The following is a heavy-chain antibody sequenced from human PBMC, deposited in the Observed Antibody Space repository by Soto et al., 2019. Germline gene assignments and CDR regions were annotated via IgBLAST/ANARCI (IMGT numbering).Heavy chain of an antibody. V-gene: IGHV4-30-2*01. J-gene: IGHJ4*02. CDR1: GDSMTSGDYS. Sequence: QLQLQESGSRLVKSSQTLSLTCTVYGDSMTSGDYSWSWIRQPPGKGLEWLGYIYRTGNTHYSPSLKSRVSISQDRSKNQFSLELTSVTAADTAVYYCARGDYQYSIDYWGQGTLVTVSS. D-gene: IGHD2-2*01. CDR2: IYRTGNT. CDR3: ARGDYQYSIDY.